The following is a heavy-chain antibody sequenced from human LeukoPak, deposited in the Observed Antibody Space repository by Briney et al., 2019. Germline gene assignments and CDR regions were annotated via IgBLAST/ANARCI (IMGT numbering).Heavy chain of an antibody. V-gene: IGHV1-2*02. Sequence: ASVKVSCKASGYTFTGYYMRWVRQAPGQGLEWMGWINPNSGGTNYAQKFQGRVTMTRDTSISTAYMELSRLRSDDTAVYYCARGRGGYCSSTSCHRLFDYWGQGTLVTVSS. CDR3: ARGRGGYCSSTSCHRLFDY. CDR1: GYTFTGYY. CDR2: INPNSGGT. J-gene: IGHJ4*02. D-gene: IGHD2-2*02.